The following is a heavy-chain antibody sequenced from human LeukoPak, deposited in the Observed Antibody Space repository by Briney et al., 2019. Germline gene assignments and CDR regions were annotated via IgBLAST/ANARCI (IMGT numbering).Heavy chain of an antibody. Sequence: ASVKVSCKASGYTFTSYYMHWVRQAPGQGLEWMGIINPSGGSTSYAQKFQGRVTMTRDTSTSTVYMELSSLRSEDTAVYYCARDRVEMATNGDYMDVWGKGTTVTVSS. V-gene: IGHV1-46*01. J-gene: IGHJ6*03. CDR3: ARDRVEMATNGDYMDV. CDR1: GYTFTSYY. CDR2: INPSGGST. D-gene: IGHD5-24*01.